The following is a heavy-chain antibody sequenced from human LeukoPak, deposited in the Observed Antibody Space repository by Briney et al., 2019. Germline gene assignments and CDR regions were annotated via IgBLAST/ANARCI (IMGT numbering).Heavy chain of an antibody. Sequence: SETLSLTCTVSGGSISSYYWSWIRQPPGKGLEWIGYIYYSGSTNYNPSLKSRVTISVGTSKNQFFLKLSSVAVADTAVYYWGGEGGVRGPGTVDYWGQGTLVTVSS. CDR3: GGEGGVRGPGTVDY. D-gene: IGHD6-13*01. V-gene: IGHV4-59*01. J-gene: IGHJ4*02. CDR1: GGSISSYY. CDR2: IYYSGST.